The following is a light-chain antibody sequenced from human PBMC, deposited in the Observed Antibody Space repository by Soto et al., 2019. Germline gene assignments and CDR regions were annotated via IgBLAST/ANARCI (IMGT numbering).Light chain of an antibody. CDR1: QSVSSSY. Sequence: EIVLRQSPGTLSLSPGERATLSCRASQSVSSSYLAWYQQKIGQAPRLLIYGASSGATGIPDRFSGSGSGTDFTLTNNRLEPEGFALYYCQQYGSSPPWTIGQGTKV. V-gene: IGKV3-20*01. CDR2: GAS. CDR3: QQYGSSPPWT. J-gene: IGKJ1*01.